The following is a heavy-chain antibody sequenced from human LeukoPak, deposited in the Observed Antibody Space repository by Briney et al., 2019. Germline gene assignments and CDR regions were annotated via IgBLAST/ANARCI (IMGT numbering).Heavy chain of an antibody. CDR3: ARDIGIAWYYGSSGYSFGDDY. CDR1: GYTFTSYY. D-gene: IGHD3-22*01. Sequence: GASVKVSCKASGYTFTSYYMHWVRQAPGQGLEWMGIINPSGGSTSYAQKFQGRVTMTRDTSTSTVYMELSSLRFEDTAVYYCARDIGIAWYYGSSGYSFGDDYWGQGTLVTVSS. J-gene: IGHJ4*02. V-gene: IGHV1-46*01. CDR2: INPSGGST.